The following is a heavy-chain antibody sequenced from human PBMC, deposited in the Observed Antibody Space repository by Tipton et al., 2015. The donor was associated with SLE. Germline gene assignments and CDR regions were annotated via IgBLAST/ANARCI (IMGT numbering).Heavy chain of an antibody. CDR3: ARWGAQLGTDNWFDP. J-gene: IGHJ5*02. CDR2: IYYSGST. Sequence: TLSLTCTVSGGSINNYYWSWIRQPPGKGLEWIGYIYYSGSTNYNPSLKSRVTISVDTSKNQFSLKLSSVTAADTAVYYCARWGAQLGTDNWFDPWGQGTLVTVSS. V-gene: IGHV4-59*01. CDR1: GGSINNYY. D-gene: IGHD1-14*01.